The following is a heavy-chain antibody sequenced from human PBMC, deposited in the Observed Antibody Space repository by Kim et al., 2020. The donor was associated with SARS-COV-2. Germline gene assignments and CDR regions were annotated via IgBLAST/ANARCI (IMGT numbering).Heavy chain of an antibody. V-gene: IGHV4-30-2*04. D-gene: IGHD3-22*01. Sequence: KTRVTISVDTSKNQFSLKLSSVTAADTAVYYCARDPQYYYDSSGLGFDYWGQGTLVTVSS. J-gene: IGHJ4*02. CDR3: ARDPQYYYDSSGLGFDY.